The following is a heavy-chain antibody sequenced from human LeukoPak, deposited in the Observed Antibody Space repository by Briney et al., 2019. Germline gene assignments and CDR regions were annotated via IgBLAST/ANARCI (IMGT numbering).Heavy chain of an antibody. CDR3: ARRPLGGDYVGWFDP. Sequence: SETLSLTCAVYGGSFSGYYWSWIRQPPGKGLEWIGEINHSGSTNYNPSLKSRVTISVDTSKNQFSLKLSSVTAADTAVYYCARRPLGGDYVGWFDPWGQGTLVTVSS. V-gene: IGHV4-34*01. D-gene: IGHD4-17*01. J-gene: IGHJ5*02. CDR1: GGSFSGYY. CDR2: INHSGST.